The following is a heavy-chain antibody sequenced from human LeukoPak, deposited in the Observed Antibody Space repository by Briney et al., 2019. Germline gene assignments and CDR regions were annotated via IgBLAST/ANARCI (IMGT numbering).Heavy chain of an antibody. D-gene: IGHD5-12*01. CDR1: GFTFSSYG. CDR3: ARAYIVALRRLPDY. CDR2: ISYDGSNK. Sequence: GGSLRLSCAASGFTFSSYGMHWVRQAPGKGLEWVAVISYDGSNKYYADSVKGRFTISRDNSKNTLYLQMNSLRAEDTAVYYCARAYIVALRRLPDYWGQGTLVTVSS. J-gene: IGHJ4*02. V-gene: IGHV3-30*03.